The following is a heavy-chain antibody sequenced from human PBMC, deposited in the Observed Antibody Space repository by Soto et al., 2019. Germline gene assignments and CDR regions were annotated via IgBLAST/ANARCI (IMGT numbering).Heavy chain of an antibody. CDR3: AKDFHSSSWYRDYYGMDV. V-gene: IGHV3-23*01. CDR2: ISGSGGST. D-gene: IGHD6-13*01. CDR1: GFTFSSYA. Sequence: EVQLLESGGGLVQPGGSLRLSCAASGFTFSSYAMSWVRQAPGKGLEWVSAISGSGGSTYYADSVKGRFTISSDNSKNTLYLQMNSLRAEDTAVYYCAKDFHSSSWYRDYYGMDVWGQGTTVNVSS. J-gene: IGHJ6*02.